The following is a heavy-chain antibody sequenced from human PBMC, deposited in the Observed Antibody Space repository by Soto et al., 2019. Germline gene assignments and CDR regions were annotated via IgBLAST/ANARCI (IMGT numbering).Heavy chain of an antibody. CDR2: INPGNGNT. J-gene: IGHJ4*02. V-gene: IGHV1-3*01. Sequence: GASVKVSCKASGYTFTSYGINWVRQAPGRGLEWMGWINPGNGNTKYSQQFQGRVIIDRDTSASTAYMELSSLRPEDTAVYYCARGGYFDSSNYLAYWGLGTLGAVSS. CDR3: ARGGYFDSSNYLAY. CDR1: GYTFTSYG. D-gene: IGHD3-22*01.